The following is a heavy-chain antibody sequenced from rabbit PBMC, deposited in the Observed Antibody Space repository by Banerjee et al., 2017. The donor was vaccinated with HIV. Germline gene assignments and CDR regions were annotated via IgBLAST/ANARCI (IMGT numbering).Heavy chain of an antibody. Sequence: QEQLEESGGDLVKPGASLTLSCKASGFDFSSYYMSWVRQAPGKGLEWIGCIYGGSSSITYYASWAKGRFTISKTSSTTVTLQMTSLTAADTATYFCARTNGGSVWDLRGPGTLVTVS. V-gene: IGHV1S45*01. J-gene: IGHJ4*01. CDR2: IYGGSSSIT. CDR1: GFDFSSYYM. D-gene: IGHD4-2*01. CDR3: ARTNGGSVWDL.